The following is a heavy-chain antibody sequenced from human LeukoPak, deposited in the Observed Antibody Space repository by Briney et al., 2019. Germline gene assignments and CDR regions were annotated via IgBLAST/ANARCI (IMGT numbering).Heavy chain of an antibody. CDR3: ARVPTIFGVVIPNWFDP. V-gene: IGHV4-61*02. D-gene: IGHD3-3*01. CDR2: IYTSGRT. CDR1: GGSISSGNYY. Sequence: SETLSLTCTVSGGSISSGNYYWSWIRQPAGKGLEWIGRIYTSGRTNYNPSLKSRVTISVDTSKNQFSLKLSSVTAADTAVYYCARVPTIFGVVIPNWFDPWGQGTLVTVSS. J-gene: IGHJ5*02.